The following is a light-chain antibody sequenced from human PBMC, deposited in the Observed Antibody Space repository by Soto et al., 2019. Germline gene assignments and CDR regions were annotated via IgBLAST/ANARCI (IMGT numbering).Light chain of an antibody. CDR1: QGISSY. Sequence: VIWMTQSPSLLSASTGDRVTISCRMSQGISSYLAWYQQKPGQAPRLLIYAASTRATGIPPRFRGSGSGTDFTLTISSLQSEDFAVYYCQHYNNWPPGFGPGTKVDIK. V-gene: IGKV1D-8*03. CDR2: AAS. CDR3: QHYNNWPPG. J-gene: IGKJ3*01.